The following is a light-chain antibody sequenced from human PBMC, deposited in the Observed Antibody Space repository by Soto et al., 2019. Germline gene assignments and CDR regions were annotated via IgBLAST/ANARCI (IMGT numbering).Light chain of an antibody. CDR1: RSNIGAGYD. CDR3: QSYDSSLSGYVV. J-gene: IGLJ2*01. CDR2: GNN. V-gene: IGLV1-40*01. Sequence: QSALTQPPSVSGAPGQRVTISCTGSRSNIGAGYDVHWYQQLPGTAPKLLIYGNNNRPSGVPDRFSGSKSGTSASLAITGLQAEDEADYYCQSYDSSLSGYVVFGGGTKLTVL.